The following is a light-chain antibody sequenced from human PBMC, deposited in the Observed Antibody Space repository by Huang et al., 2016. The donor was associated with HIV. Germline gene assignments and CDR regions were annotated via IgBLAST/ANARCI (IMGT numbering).Light chain of an antibody. CDR1: QSVSSN. V-gene: IGKV3-15*01. J-gene: IGKJ2*01. CDR3: QQYNNWPRT. CDR2: GAS. Sequence: EIVMTQSPATLSVSPGERATLSCRASQSVSSNLAWYQQKPGQAPRLFISGASTRATGIPARFTGSGSGTEFTLTISSLQSEDVAVYYCQQYNNWPRTFGQGTKLEIK.